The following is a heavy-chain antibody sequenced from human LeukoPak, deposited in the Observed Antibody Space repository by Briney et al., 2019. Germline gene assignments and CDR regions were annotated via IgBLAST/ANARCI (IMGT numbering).Heavy chain of an antibody. CDR2: IYYSGST. CDR3: ARERSALHWDGRDAFDI. J-gene: IGHJ3*02. V-gene: IGHV4-59*01. D-gene: IGHD1-26*01. Sequence: SETLSLTCTVSGGSISSYYWSWIRQPPGKGLEWIGHIYYSGSTNYNPSLKSRVTISVDTSKNQFSLKLSSVTAADTAVYYCARERSALHWDGRDAFDIWGQGTMVAVSS. CDR1: GGSISSYY.